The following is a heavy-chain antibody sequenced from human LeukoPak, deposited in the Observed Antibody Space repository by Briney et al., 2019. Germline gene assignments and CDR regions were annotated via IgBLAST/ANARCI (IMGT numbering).Heavy chain of an antibody. CDR2: ISGSGGST. D-gene: IGHD5-24*01. Sequence: GGSLRHSCAAPGYTLSSYARSWVRQAPRKGRAWVSAISGSGGSTYYAYSVKGRSTIPRDTSKNTLYLQMTSRKAEETAVYYCAKASWPVSDYWGQGTLVTVSS. J-gene: IGHJ4*02. V-gene: IGHV3-23*01. CDR1: GYTLSSYA. CDR3: AKASWPVSDY.